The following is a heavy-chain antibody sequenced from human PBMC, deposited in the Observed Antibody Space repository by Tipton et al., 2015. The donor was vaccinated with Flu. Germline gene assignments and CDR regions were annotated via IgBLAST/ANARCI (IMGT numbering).Heavy chain of an antibody. Sequence: TLSLTCTVSGSSISSYYWSWIRQPAGKGLEWIGRIYTSGSTNYNPSLRSRVTMSVDTSKNQFSLKLSSVTAADTAVYYCARDGYYYDSSGLDYWGQGTLVTVSS. CDR2: IYTSGST. CDR1: GSSISSYY. J-gene: IGHJ4*02. CDR3: ARDGYYYDSSGLDY. D-gene: IGHD3-22*01. V-gene: IGHV4-4*07.